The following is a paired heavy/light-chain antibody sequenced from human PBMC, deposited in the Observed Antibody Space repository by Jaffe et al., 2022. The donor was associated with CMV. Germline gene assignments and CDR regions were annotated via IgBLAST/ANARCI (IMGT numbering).Light chain of an antibody. CDR1: SSDVGGYNY. V-gene: IGLV2-11*01. CDR3: CSYAGSYYV. Sequence: QSALTQPRSVSGSPGQSVTISCTGTSSDVGGYNYVSWYQQHPGKAPKLMIYDVSKRPSGVPDRFSGSKSGNTASLTISGLQAEDEADYYCCSYAGSYYVFGTGTKVTVL. J-gene: IGLJ1*01. CDR2: DVS.
Heavy chain of an antibody. CDR3: ATKRAAAGPYSPYNWFDP. Sequence: QVQLVQSGAEVKKPGASVKVSCKASGYTFTGYYMHWVRQAPGQGLEWMGWINPNSGGTNYAQKFQGRVTMTRDTSISTAYMELSRLRSDDTAVYYCATKRAAAGPYSPYNWFDPWGQGTLVTVSS. J-gene: IGHJ5*02. V-gene: IGHV1-2*02. CDR2: INPNSGGT. D-gene: IGHD6-13*01. CDR1: GYTFTGYY.